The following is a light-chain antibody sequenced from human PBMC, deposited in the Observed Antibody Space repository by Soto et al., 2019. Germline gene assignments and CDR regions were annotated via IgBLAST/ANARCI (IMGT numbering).Light chain of an antibody. CDR2: AAS. CDR3: QKYNSDPWT. CDR1: QGISEY. J-gene: IGKJ1*01. V-gene: IGKV1-27*01. Sequence: DIQMTHSPSSLSASVGDRVTITCRTSQGISEYLAWYQQKPGEVPKLLIYAASTLKSGVPSRFSGSGSGTDFTLTISSLQAEDVATYYCQKYNSDPWTFGQGTKVEMK.